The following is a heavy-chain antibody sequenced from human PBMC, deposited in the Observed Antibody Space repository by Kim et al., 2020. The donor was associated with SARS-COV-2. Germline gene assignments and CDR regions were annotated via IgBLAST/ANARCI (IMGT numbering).Heavy chain of an antibody. J-gene: IGHJ4*01. CDR1: GFTFSSYA. D-gene: IGHD4-17*01. V-gene: IGHV3-30*04. CDR3: ARDARTTVQNSYYFDY. CDR2: ISYDGSNK. Sequence: GGSLRLSCAASGFTFSSYAMHWVRQAPGKGLEWVAVISYDGSNKYYADSVKGRFTISRDNSKNTLYLQMNSRRAEDTAVYYCARDARTTVQNSYYFDYWG.